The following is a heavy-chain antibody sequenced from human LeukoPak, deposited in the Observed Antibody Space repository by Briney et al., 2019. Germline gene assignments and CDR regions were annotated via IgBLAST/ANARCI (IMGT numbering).Heavy chain of an antibody. V-gene: IGHV5-51*01. CDR1: GSRFNTYW. Sequence: GESLQISCKGSGSRFNTYWIGWVRQLPGKGLEWMGIIYPGDSETRYSPSFQGQVTISADKSFSTAYLQWSGLKASDTAMYYCARHERSRRFDLWGQGTLVTVSS. CDR3: ARHERSRRFDL. CDR2: IYPGDSET. D-gene: IGHD1-1*01. J-gene: IGHJ4*02.